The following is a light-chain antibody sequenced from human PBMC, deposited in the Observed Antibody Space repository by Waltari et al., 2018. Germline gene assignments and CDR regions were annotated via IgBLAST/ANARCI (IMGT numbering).Light chain of an antibody. CDR3: LTWDISLKTYI. Sequence: QAGLTQPPSVSRALRQTAPLTCTGNSKDVGNQGAAWLQQHQGHPTKLLSYRDNRRPSVISDRFSASRSGNTASLTITELQPEDEADYYCLTWDISLKTYIFGTGTKVTVL. CDR2: RDN. CDR1: SKDVGNQG. J-gene: IGLJ1*01. V-gene: IGLV10-54*04.